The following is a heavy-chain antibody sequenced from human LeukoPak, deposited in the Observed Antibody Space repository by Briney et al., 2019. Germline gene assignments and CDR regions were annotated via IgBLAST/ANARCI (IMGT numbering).Heavy chain of an antibody. V-gene: IGHV3-30*18. CDR2: ISDDGGTK. Sequence: SGRSLRLSCAASGFIFNSYGMHWVRQAPGKGLEWVAVISDDGGTKYYANSVTGRFTISRDNSKNTLYLQMNSLRAEDTAVYYCAKGEENFGGADPLFDYWGQGTLVTVSS. D-gene: IGHD2-21*01. J-gene: IGHJ4*02. CDR1: GFIFNSYG. CDR3: AKGEENFGGADPLFDY.